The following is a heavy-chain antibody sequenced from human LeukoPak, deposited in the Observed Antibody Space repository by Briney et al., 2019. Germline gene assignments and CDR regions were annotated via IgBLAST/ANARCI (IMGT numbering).Heavy chain of an antibody. CDR3: ARVVRRGYFDY. J-gene: IGHJ4*02. Sequence: GGSLRLSCAASGFTFSDYYMSWIRQAPGKGLEWVSYISSSGSTIYYADSVKGRFTTSRDNAKNSLYLQMNSLRAEDTALYYCARVVRRGYFDYWGQGTLVTVSS. CDR2: ISSSGSTI. CDR1: GFTFSDYY. D-gene: IGHD2-21*01. V-gene: IGHV3-11*01.